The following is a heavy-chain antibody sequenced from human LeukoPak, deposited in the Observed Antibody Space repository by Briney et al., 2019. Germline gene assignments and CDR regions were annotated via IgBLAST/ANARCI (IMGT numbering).Heavy chain of an antibody. CDR2: ISWNSGNI. D-gene: IGHD3-3*01. V-gene: IGHV3-9*01. Sequence: GGSLRLSCAASGFTFDDYGMHWVRQAPGKGLEWVSGISWNSGNIGYAVSVKGRLTISRDNAKNSVYLQMNSLTVEDTAVYFCARDLSSGHPGGFDYWGQGALVTVSS. J-gene: IGHJ4*02. CDR1: GFTFDDYG. CDR3: ARDLSSGHPGGFDY.